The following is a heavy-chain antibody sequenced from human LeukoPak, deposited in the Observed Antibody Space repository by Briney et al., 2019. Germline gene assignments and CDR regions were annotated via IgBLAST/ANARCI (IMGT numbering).Heavy chain of an antibody. CDR1: GFTVSSKY. CDR3: ARFLGVTTSWYFDL. D-gene: IGHD4-17*01. CDR2: IYSDGSI. J-gene: IGHJ2*01. Sequence: GGSLRLSCAASGFTVSSKYMSWVRQAPGKGLEWVSVIYSDGSIYYADSVKGRFTISRDNSQNTLYLQMNSLRAEDTAVYYCARFLGVTTSWYFDLWGRGTLVTVSS. V-gene: IGHV3-53*01.